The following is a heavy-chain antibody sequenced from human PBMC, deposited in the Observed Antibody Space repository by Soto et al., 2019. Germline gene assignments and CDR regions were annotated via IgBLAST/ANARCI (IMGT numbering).Heavy chain of an antibody. V-gene: IGHV1-69*01. Sequence: QVQLVQSGSEVKKPGSSVKVSCKASGGTFTSYAISWVRQAPGQGLEWMGGIIPVLGTTTYSETFQGRLTFPADESTSPADMELSSLTSDDTAIYYCAREDYGSGLPGADYYGLVVWGQGTTVIVSS. CDR3: AREDYGSGLPGADYYGLVV. D-gene: IGHD3-10*01. CDR2: IIPVLGTT. J-gene: IGHJ6*02. CDR1: GGTFTSYA.